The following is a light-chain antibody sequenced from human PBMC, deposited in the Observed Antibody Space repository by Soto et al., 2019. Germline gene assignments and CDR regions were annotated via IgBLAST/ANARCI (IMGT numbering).Light chain of an antibody. V-gene: IGLV2-14*01. CDR2: EGT. Sequence: QSVLTQPASVSGSPGQSITISCTGTSSDIGRYKFVSWFQQHPGKAPKLLIFEGTNRPSGVSNRFSGSKSGNTASLTISGLQDEDEAIYFCSSSTNTKTLVIFGGGTK. CDR1: SSDIGRYKF. J-gene: IGLJ2*01. CDR3: SSSTNTKTLVI.